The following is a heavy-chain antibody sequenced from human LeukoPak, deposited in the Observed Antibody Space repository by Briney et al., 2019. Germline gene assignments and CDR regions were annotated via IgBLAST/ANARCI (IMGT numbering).Heavy chain of an antibody. Sequence: PSETLSLTCAVYGGSFSGYYWSWIRQPPGKGLEWIGEINHSGSTNYNPSLKSRVTISVDTSKNQFSLKLSSVTAADTAVYYCARRFKRAADYWGQGTLVTVSS. J-gene: IGHJ4*02. D-gene: IGHD3-3*01. CDR1: GGSFSGYY. CDR2: INHSGST. V-gene: IGHV4-34*01. CDR3: ARRFKRAADY.